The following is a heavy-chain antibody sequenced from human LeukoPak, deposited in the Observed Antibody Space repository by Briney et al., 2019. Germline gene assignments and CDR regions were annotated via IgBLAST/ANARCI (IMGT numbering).Heavy chain of an antibody. CDR3: AKDLLDSSGYPDY. J-gene: IGHJ4*02. CDR2: INDDETST. V-gene: IGHV3-74*01. Sequence: GGSLRLSCAASGFSFSSSWMHWVCQVPGKGLEWVSRINDDETSTTYAESVKGRFTISRDNAKNTLFLQMNSLRAEDTAVYYCAKDLLDSSGYPDYWGQGTLVTVSS. D-gene: IGHD3-22*01. CDR1: GFSFSSSW.